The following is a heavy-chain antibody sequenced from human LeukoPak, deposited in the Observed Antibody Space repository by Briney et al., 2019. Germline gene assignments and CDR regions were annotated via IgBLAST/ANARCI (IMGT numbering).Heavy chain of an antibody. J-gene: IGHJ4*02. CDR3: ARAPSGSYVRGWAGTDY. CDR1: GYTFTSYG. CDR2: ISAYNGNT. V-gene: IGHV1-18*01. Sequence: GASVKVSCKASGYTFTSYGISWVRQAPGQGLEWMGWISAYNGNTNYAQKLQGRVTMTRDTSISTAYMELSRLRSDDTAVYYCARAPSGSYVRGWAGTDYWGQGTLVTVSS. D-gene: IGHD1-26*01.